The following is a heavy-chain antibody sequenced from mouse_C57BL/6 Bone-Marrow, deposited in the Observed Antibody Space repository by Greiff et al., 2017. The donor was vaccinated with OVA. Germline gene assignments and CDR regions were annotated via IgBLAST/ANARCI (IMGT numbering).Heavy chain of an antibody. D-gene: IGHD2-5*01. CDR3: AREGYYSNYGFAY. Sequence: QVQLQQSGAELARPGASVKLSCKASGYTFTSYGISWVKQRTGQGLEWIGEIYPRSGNTYYNAKFKGKATLTADKSSSTAYMELRSLTSEDSAVYFCAREGYYSNYGFAYWGQGTLVTVSA. CDR1: GYTFTSYG. V-gene: IGHV1-81*01. J-gene: IGHJ3*01. CDR2: IYPRSGNT.